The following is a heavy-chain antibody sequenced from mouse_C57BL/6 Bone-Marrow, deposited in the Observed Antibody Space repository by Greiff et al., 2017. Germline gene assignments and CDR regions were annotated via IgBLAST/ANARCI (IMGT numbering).Heavy chain of an antibody. CDR2: IYPRSGNT. D-gene: IGHD1-1*01. CDR3: AREGVTTVVFDY. Sequence: QVQLQQSGAELARPGASVKLSCKASGYTFTSYGISWVKQRPGQGLEWIGEIYPRSGNTYYNEKFKGKATLTADKSSSTAYMERRSLTSEDSAVYFCAREGVTTVVFDYWGQGTTLTVSS. V-gene: IGHV1-81*01. J-gene: IGHJ2*01. CDR1: GYTFTSYG.